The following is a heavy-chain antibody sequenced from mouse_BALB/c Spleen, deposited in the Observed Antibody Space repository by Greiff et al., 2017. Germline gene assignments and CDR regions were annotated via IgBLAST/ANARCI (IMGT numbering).Heavy chain of an antibody. Sequence: QVQLQQSGAELVRPGASVTLSCKASGYTFTDYEMHWVKQTPVHGLEWIGAIDPETGGTAYNQKFKGKATLTADKSSSTAYMELRSLTSEDSAVYYCTRGGYGSSYAMDYWGQGTSVTVSS. V-gene: IGHV1-15*01. CDR3: TRGGYGSSYAMDY. CDR1: GYTFTDYE. CDR2: IDPETGGT. D-gene: IGHD1-1*01. J-gene: IGHJ4*01.